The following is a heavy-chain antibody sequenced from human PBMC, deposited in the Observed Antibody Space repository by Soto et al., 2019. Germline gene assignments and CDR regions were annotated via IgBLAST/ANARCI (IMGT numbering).Heavy chain of an antibody. CDR2: INHRGSS. CDR3: ARSDNRNSLYGVDV. D-gene: IGHD1-7*01. Sequence: SETLSLTCAVNGGSLSGYYWSWIRQSPGKGLEWIGEINHRGSSDYNPSLKSRVTISIDASKNHVTLELTSVTAADAAVYYCARSDNRNSLYGVDVWGQGTAVTVSS. CDR1: GGSLSGYY. V-gene: IGHV4-34*01. J-gene: IGHJ6*02.